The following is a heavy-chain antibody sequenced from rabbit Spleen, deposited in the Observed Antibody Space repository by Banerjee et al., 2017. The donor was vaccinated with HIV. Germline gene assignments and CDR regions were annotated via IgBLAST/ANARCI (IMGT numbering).Heavy chain of an antibody. J-gene: IGHJ4*01. V-gene: IGHV1S45*01. CDR3: ARIHSGYLYFNL. Sequence: QEQLVESGGGLVQPEGSLTLTCTASGFTISSSYLICLVRQAPGRGPEWIACIYGGSSGDTHYASWAKGRFTISKTSSTTLTLQMTSLTAADTATYFCARIHSGYLYFNLWGQGTLVTVS. D-gene: IGHD1-1*01. CDR2: IYGGSSGDT. CDR1: GFTISSSYL.